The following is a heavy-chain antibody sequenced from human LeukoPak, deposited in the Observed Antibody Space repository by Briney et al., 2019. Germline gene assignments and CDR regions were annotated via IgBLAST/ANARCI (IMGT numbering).Heavy chain of an antibody. D-gene: IGHD2-2*01. CDR2: ISWNSGHI. CDR1: RFTFEEYA. V-gene: IGHV3-9*01. CDR3: ARAIEDIVVVPAAMDYFDY. J-gene: IGHJ4*02. Sequence: TGGSLRLSCAASRFTFEEYAMHWVRQAPGKGLEWVSGISWNSGHIGYADSVKGRFTISRDNAKNSLYLQMNSLRAEDTAVYYCARAIEDIVVVPAAMDYFDYWGQGTLVTVSS.